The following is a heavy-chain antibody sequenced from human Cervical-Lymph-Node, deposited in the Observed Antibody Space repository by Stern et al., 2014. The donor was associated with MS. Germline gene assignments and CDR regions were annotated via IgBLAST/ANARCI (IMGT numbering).Heavy chain of an antibody. J-gene: IGHJ6*02. Sequence: EVQLVESGAEVKQPGESLKISCKLSGHKFTRFTSNWIGWVRQMPGKSLEGMGIIYLGDSDSRYNTAFQGQVPISADRSISTAYLQWSSLKASDTAMYYCAAFYGGYSHGMDVWGRGTTVTVSS. V-gene: IGHV5-51*01. D-gene: IGHD4-23*01. CDR3: AAFYGGYSHGMDV. CDR1: GHKFTRFTSNW. CDR2: IYLGDSDS.